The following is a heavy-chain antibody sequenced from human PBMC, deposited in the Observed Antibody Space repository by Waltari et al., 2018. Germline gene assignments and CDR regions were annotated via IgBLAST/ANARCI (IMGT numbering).Heavy chain of an antibody. J-gene: IGHJ4*02. CDR1: GYSISSGYY. Sequence: QVQLQESGPGLVKPSETLSLTCTVSGYSISSGYYWGWIRQPPGKGLEWIGSIYHSGSTYYNPSRKSRVTISVDTSKNQFSLKLSSVTAADTAVYYCAIGDSSGYYSVGDAFDIWGQGTLVTVSS. CDR3: AIGDSSGYYSVGDAFDI. V-gene: IGHV4-38-2*02. D-gene: IGHD3-22*01. CDR2: IYHSGST.